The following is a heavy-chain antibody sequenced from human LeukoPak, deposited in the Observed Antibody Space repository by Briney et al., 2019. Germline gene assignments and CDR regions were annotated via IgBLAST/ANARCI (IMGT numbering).Heavy chain of an antibody. CDR3: ARDYDSSGYYYLYYFDY. J-gene: IGHJ4*02. CDR2: INPNSGGT. V-gene: IGHV1-2*06. D-gene: IGHD3-22*01. CDR1: GYTFTGYY. Sequence: ASVKVSCKASGYTFTGYYMHWVRQAPGQGLEWMGRINPNSGGTNYAQKFQGRVTMNRDTSISTAYMELSSLISEDTAVYYCARDYDSSGYYYLYYFDYWGQGTLVTVSS.